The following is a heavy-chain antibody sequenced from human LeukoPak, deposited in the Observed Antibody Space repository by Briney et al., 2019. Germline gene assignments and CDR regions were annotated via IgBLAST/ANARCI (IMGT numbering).Heavy chain of an antibody. J-gene: IGHJ4*02. V-gene: IGHV4-34*01. CDR1: GESLSKYD. CDR3: ASSVGSTDY. CDR2: INHRGST. Sequence: PSETLSLTCAVYGESLSKYDWTWIRQSPGKGLEWIGEINHRGSTNLNPSPKSRVTLSVDTSKHQFSLKLTSVTAADAAVYYCASSVGSTDYWGQGTLVTVSS. D-gene: IGHD1-26*01.